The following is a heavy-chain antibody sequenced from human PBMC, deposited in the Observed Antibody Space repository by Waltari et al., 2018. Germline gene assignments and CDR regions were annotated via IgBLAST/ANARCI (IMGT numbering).Heavy chain of an antibody. CDR2: IKKDGSEI. D-gene: IGHD3-16*02. CDR1: GVEFSNFW. Sequence: DVQLVESGGGLVQPGGSLRLSCVVSGVEFSNFWMNWARQAPGKGLEWVANIKKDGSEIHYVDSVKGRFTISRDNAKKSVYLQMNSLRVEDTAVYFCVRVGEENSNSQYRWFDAWGQGSLVTVSS. J-gene: IGHJ5*02. V-gene: IGHV3-7*01. CDR3: VRVGEENSNSQYRWFDA.